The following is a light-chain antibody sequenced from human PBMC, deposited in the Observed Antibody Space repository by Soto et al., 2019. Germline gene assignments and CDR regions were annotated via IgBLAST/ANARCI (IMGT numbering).Light chain of an antibody. CDR3: QQSYSTPKT. J-gene: IGKJ1*01. V-gene: IGKV1-39*01. Sequence: DIQMTQSTSSLSASVGDRVTISCRASQSISSYLNWYQQKPGKAPKLLIYAASSLQSGVPSRFSSSGSGTDFTLTTSSLQPEDFATYYCQQSYSTPKTFGQGTKVDI. CDR2: AAS. CDR1: QSISSY.